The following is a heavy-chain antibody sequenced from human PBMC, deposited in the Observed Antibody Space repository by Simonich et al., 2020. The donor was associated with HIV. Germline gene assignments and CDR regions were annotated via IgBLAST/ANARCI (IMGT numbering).Heavy chain of an antibody. D-gene: IGHD1-20*01. CDR3: ASQEYYNWNDPYFDY. V-gene: IGHV1-46*01. Sequence: QVQLVQSGAEVKKPGASVKVSCKASGYTFTSYYMHWVRKAPGQGLEWVGMINPSGGSTNYAQKIQDRVTRTRDTSTSTVYMQRSSQRSEDTAVYYCASQEYYNWNDPYFDYWGQGTLVTVSS. CDR1: GYTFTSYY. CDR2: INPSGGST. J-gene: IGHJ4*02.